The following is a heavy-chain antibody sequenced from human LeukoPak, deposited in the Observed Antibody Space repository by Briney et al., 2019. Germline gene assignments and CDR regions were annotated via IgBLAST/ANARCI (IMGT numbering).Heavy chain of an antibody. V-gene: IGHV3-23*01. J-gene: IGHJ4*02. D-gene: IGHD2/OR15-2a*01. CDR2: ISSSGDST. CDR3: AKDDGNNAKLLLDY. CDR1: GFTFSNYG. Sequence: GGSLRLSCAVSGFTFSNYGMSWVRQAPGKGLEWVSVISSSGDSTYYADSVKGRFTISRDNSKNTLYLQMNGLRAEDTAIYYCAKDDGNNAKLLLDYWGQGTLVTVSS.